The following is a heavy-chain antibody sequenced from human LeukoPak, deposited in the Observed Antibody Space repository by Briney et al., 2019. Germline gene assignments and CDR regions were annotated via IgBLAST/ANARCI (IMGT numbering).Heavy chain of an antibody. Sequence: GGSLRLSCAASGFXFSDYYISWIRQAPGKGLEWVSYISTTSTYTDYADSVKGRFTISRDNAKNLLYLQMNSLRPEDTAVYYCARDWYCSSSICYTDRNWFDPWGQGTLVTVSS. CDR2: ISTTSTYT. CDR3: ARDWYCSSSICYTDRNWFDP. J-gene: IGHJ5*02. CDR1: GFXFSDYY. D-gene: IGHD2-2*02. V-gene: IGHV3-11*05.